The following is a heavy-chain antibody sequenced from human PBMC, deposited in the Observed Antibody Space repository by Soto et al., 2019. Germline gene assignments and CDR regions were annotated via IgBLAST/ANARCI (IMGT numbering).Heavy chain of an antibody. CDR3: ARDIPYCSGGSCYSVDWFDP. V-gene: IGHV3-7*01. J-gene: IGHJ5*02. CDR2: IKQDGSEK. Sequence: GGSLRLSCAASGFTFSSYWMSWVRQAPGKGLEWVANIKQDGSEKYYVDSVKGRFTISRDNAKNSLYLQMNSLRAEDTAVYYCARDIPYCSGGSCYSVDWFDPWGQGTLVTVSS. D-gene: IGHD2-15*01. CDR1: GFTFSSYW.